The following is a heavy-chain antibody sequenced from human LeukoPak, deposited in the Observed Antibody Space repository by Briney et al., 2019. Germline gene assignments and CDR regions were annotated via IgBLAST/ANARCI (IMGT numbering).Heavy chain of an antibody. J-gene: IGHJ4*02. CDR2: IWYDGNTK. D-gene: IGHD3-22*01. CDR3: ARGDYYYDSSGYHGH. Sequence: GGSLRLSCAASGFTFSSYGMHWVRQAPGKGLEWVAVIWYDGNTKYYADSVKGRFTISRDNSKNTLYLQMNSLRAEDTAVYYCARGDYYYDSSGYHGHWGQGTLVTVSS. CDR1: GFTFSSYG. V-gene: IGHV3-33*01.